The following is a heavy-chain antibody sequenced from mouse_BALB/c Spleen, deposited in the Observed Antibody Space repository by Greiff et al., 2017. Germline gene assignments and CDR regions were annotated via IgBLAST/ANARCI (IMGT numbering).Heavy chain of an antibody. Sequence: QVQLKQSGAELVRPGSSVKISCKASGYAFSSYWMNWVKQRPGQGLEWIGQIYPGDGDTNYNGKFKGKATLTADKSSSTAYMQLSSLTSEDSAVYFCAREAYYYGIAMDYWGQGTSVTVSS. CDR3: AREAYYYGIAMDY. CDR2: IYPGDGDT. D-gene: IGHD1-1*01. V-gene: IGHV1-80*01. CDR1: GYAFSSYW. J-gene: IGHJ4*01.